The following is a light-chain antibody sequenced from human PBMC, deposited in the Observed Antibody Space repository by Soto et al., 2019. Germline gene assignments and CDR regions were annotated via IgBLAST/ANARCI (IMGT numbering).Light chain of an antibody. CDR3: AAWDDSLNGRV. J-gene: IGLJ1*01. CDR2: EGS. V-gene: IGLV2-23*01. CDR1: SSDVGIYNL. Sequence: QSALTQPASVSGSPGQAITIACTGTSSDVGIYNLVSWYQQHPGKAPKLMIYEGSKRPSGVSNRFSGSKSGNTASLTISGLQADDAADYYCAAWDDSLNGRVFGTGTKLTVL.